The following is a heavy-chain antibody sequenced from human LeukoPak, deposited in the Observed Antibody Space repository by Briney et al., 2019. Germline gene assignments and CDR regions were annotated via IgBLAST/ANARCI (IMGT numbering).Heavy chain of an antibody. J-gene: IGHJ4*02. V-gene: IGHV1-2*02. D-gene: IGHD3-22*01. CDR1: GYTFTGYY. Sequence: ASVKVSCKASGYTFTGYYIHWVRQAPGQGLEWMGCINPNSGGTNYAQKFQGRVTMTRDTSISTAYMELSRLRSDDTAMYYCARVQDGSGSYYYDYWGQGTLVTVSS. CDR2: INPNSGGT. CDR3: ARVQDGSGSYYYDY.